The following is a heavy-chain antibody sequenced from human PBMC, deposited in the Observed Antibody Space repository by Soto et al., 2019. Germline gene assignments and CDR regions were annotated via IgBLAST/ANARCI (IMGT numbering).Heavy chain of an antibody. Sequence: QVQRVEAGGGVVQPGRSLRLSCAASGFTFSSYGMHWVRQAQGKGLEWVAVIWYDGSNKYYADSVKGRFTISRDNSKNTLYLQMNSLRAEDTAVYYCARDTGVTYYDILTGFDYWGQGTLVTVSS. CDR3: ARDTGVTYYDILTGFDY. CDR2: IWYDGSNK. V-gene: IGHV3-33*01. J-gene: IGHJ4*02. D-gene: IGHD3-9*01. CDR1: GFTFSSYG.